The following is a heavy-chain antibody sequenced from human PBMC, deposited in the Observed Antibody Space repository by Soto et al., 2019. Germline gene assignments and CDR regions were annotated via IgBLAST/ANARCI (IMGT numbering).Heavy chain of an antibody. V-gene: IGHV4-59*08. Sequence: QVQLQASGPGLVKPSETLSLTCTVSGGSISSYYWSWIRQPPGKGLEWIGYIYYSGSTNYNPSLKSRVTISVDTSKNQFSLKLSSVTAADTAVYYCASYYYYYGMDVWGQGTTVTVSS. CDR3: ASYYYYYGMDV. J-gene: IGHJ6*02. CDR1: GGSISSYY. CDR2: IYYSGST.